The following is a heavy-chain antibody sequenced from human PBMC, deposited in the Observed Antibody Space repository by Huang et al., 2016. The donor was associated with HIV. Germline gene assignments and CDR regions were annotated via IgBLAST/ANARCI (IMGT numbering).Heavy chain of an antibody. CDR2: VSGYNSYT. J-gene: IGHJ4*02. D-gene: IGHD6-19*01. CDR3: ARRVGSGWYGEIDY. Sequence: QVQLLQSGAEVKKPGASVKISCKTSGYNFKTHAVSWVRQTPGQGLKWMGWVSGYNSYTTYSQRLQGRVTMTTDTSTNTVYMELRSLRSDDTAVYYCARRVGSGWYGEIDYWGQGTLVTVSS. CDR1: GYNFKTHA. V-gene: IGHV1-18*04.